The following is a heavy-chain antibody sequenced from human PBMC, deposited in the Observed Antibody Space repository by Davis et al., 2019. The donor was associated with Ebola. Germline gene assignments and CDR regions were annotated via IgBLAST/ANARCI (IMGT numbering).Heavy chain of an antibody. Sequence: GESLKISCAASGFTFSSYAMSWVRQAPGKGLEWVSAISGSGGSTYYADSVKGRFTISRDNSKNTLYLQMNSLRAEDTAVYYCAKDQGYSYGHHYYYYGMDVWGQGTTVTVSS. V-gene: IGHV3-23*01. CDR2: ISGSGGST. D-gene: IGHD5-18*01. J-gene: IGHJ6*02. CDR3: AKDQGYSYGHHYYYYGMDV. CDR1: GFTFSSYA.